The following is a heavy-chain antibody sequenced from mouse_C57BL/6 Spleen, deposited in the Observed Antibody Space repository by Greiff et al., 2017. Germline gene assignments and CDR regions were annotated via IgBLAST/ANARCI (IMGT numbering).Heavy chain of an antibody. CDR2: IYPGDGDT. CDR3: ARTLRTAGAYLDY. J-gene: IGHJ2*02. V-gene: IGHV1-80*01. Sequence: VQLQQSGAELVKPGASVKISCKASGYAFSSYWMNWVKQRPGKGLEWIGQIYPGDGDTNYNGKFKGKATLTADKSSSTAYMQLSSLTSEDSAVYFCARTLRTAGAYLDYWGQGTSLTVSS. CDR1: GYAFSSYW.